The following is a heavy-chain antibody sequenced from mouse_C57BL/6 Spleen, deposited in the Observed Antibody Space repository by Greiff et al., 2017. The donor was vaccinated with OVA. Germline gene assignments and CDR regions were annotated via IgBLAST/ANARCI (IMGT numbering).Heavy chain of an antibody. J-gene: IGHJ3*01. D-gene: IGHD1-1*01. CDR3: ASGSSYWFAY. CDR2: INPNNGGT. V-gene: IGHV1-18*01. CDR1: GYTFTDYN. Sequence: DVKLMESGPELVKPGASVKIPCKASGYTFTDYNMDWVKQSHGKSLEWIGDINPNNGGTIYNQKFKGKATLTVDKSSSTAYMELRSLTSEDTAVYYCASGSSYWFAYWGQGTLVTGSA.